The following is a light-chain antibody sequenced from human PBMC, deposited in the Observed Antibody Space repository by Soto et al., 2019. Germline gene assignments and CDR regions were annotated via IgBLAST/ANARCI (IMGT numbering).Light chain of an antibody. CDR2: GAS. J-gene: IGKJ2*01. V-gene: IGKV3-20*01. CDR3: QQYGSSPYT. CDR1: QSVSSSY. Sequence: EIVLTQSPGTLSLSPGERVILSCRASQSVSSSYVAWYQQKPGQAPRLLINGASSRATGIPDRFSGSGSGTDFTLNISRLEHEDFAVYYCQQYGSSPYTFGQGTKLEIK.